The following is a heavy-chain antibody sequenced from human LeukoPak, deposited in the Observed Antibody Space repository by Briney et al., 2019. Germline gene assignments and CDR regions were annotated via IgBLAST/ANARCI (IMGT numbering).Heavy chain of an antibody. J-gene: IGHJ4*02. Sequence: GGSLRLSCAASGFTFSSYAMSWVRHAPGKGLEWVSAISGSGGSTYYADSVKGRFTISRDNSKNTLYLQMNSLRAEDTAVYYCAKPGGTMTTIPSSEGVFDYWGQGTLVTVSS. CDR1: GFTFSSYA. CDR2: ISGSGGST. D-gene: IGHD2-21*02. V-gene: IGHV3-23*01. CDR3: AKPGGTMTTIPSSEGVFDY.